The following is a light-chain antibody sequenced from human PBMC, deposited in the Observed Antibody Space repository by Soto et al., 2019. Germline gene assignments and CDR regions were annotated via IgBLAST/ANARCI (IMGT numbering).Light chain of an antibody. CDR2: DAS. Sequence: EIVLTQSPATLSLSPGERATLSCRASQSVSNFLAWYQQKPGQAPRLLIYDASTRATGIPARFSGSGSGTDFALTISSLEPEDFAVYYCQQYTNWPITFGQGTRLEIK. V-gene: IGKV3-11*01. CDR3: QQYTNWPIT. CDR1: QSVSNF. J-gene: IGKJ5*01.